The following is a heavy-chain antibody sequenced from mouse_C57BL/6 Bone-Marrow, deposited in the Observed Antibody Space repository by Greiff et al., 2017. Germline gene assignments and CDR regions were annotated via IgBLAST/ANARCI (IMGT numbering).Heavy chain of an antibody. CDR2: IWGGGST. Sequence: VQLVESGPGLVAPSQSLSITCTVSGFSLTSYGVDWVRQPPGKGLEWLGVIWGGGSTNYNSAIMSRLSISKDNSKSQVFLKMNSLQTDDTAMYYCATLYGRSLRDAMDYWGQGTSVTVSS. D-gene: IGHD1-1*01. CDR1: GFSLTSYG. J-gene: IGHJ4*01. CDR3: ATLYGRSLRDAMDY. V-gene: IGHV2-9*01.